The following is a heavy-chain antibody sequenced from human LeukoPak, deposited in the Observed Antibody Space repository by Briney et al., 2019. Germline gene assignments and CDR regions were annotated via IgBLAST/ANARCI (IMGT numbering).Heavy chain of an antibody. CDR2: ISSSGGII. Sequence: PGGSLRLSCAASGFTFSSYAMHWVRQAPGKGLEFVSVISSSGGIIHYADSVKGRFTISRDNSKNTLYLQMSSLRAEDTAVYYCVVRYFWRTEGQGTLVTVSSGWTFCHCDHYYYYDMDVWGQGTTVTVSS. D-gene: IGHD3-3*01. CDR1: GFTFSSYA. CDR3: VVRYFWRTEGQGTLVTVSSGWTFCHCDHYYYYDMDV. J-gene: IGHJ6*02. V-gene: IGHV3-64D*09.